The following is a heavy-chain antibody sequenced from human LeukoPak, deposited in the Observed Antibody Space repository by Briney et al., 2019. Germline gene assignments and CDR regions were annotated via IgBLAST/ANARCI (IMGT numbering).Heavy chain of an antibody. CDR1: GFTFSSYG. Sequence: GGSLRLSCAASGFTFSSYGMHWVRQAPGKGLEWVAVISYDGSNKYYADSVKGRFTISRDNSKNTLYLQMNSLRAEDTAVYYCAKDHGRAFGYWGQGTLVTVTS. J-gene: IGHJ4*02. D-gene: IGHD1-26*01. CDR3: AKDHGRAFGY. V-gene: IGHV3-30*18. CDR2: ISYDGSNK.